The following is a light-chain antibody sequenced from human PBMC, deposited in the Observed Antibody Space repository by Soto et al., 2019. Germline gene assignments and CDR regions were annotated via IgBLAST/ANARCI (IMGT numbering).Light chain of an antibody. V-gene: IGKV3-20*01. Sequence: EFVLTQSPGTLSLCPWEIATLSCRASQTVRNNYLAWYQQKPGQAPRLLIYDASSRATGIPDRFSGGGSGTDFTLTISRLEPEDFAVYYCQQCRSSPWTFGQGTKVDIK. CDR3: QQCRSSPWT. CDR1: QTVRNNY. CDR2: DAS. J-gene: IGKJ1*01.